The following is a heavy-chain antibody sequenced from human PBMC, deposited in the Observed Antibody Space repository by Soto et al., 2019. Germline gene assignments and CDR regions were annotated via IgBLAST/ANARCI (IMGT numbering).Heavy chain of an antibody. D-gene: IGHD3-22*01. CDR2: IWYDGSNK. CDR3: ARGQSINYYDSSGSFDY. V-gene: IGHV3-33*01. CDR1: GFTFSSYG. J-gene: IGHJ4*02. Sequence: PGGSRRPSWAASGFTFSSYGMHWVRQAPGKGLEWVAVIWYDGSNKYYADSVKGRFTISRDNSKNTLYLQMNSLRAEDTAVYYCARGQSINYYDSSGSFDYWGQGTLVTVSS.